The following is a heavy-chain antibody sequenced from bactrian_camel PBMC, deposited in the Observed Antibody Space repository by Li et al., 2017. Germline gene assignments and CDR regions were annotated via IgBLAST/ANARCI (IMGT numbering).Heavy chain of an antibody. CDR2: INPGGTT. V-gene: IGHV3S1*01. CDR1: GFNIRDHW. Sequence: VQLVESGGGLVQPGRSLRLSCVASGFNIRDHWMWWVRQAPGKGLEWVSYINPGGTTAYADAVLDRFTISRDNSKNTVYLQTSSLKSEDTAVYYCYDDHGMGWGQGTQVTVS. D-gene: IGHD3*01. CDR3: YDDHGMG. J-gene: IGHJ4*01.